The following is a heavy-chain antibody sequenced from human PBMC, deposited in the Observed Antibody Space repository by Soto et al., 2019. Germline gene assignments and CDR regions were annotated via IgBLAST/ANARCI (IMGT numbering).Heavy chain of an antibody. Sequence: QVQLVESGGGLVKPGGSLRLSCVASGFTFSDHYMTWLRQAPGKGLEWLSFISTSSSYTNYADSVKGRFTISRDNAMNSLYLQMNSLRAEDTAVYYCARLRLTGYFDYWGQGTLVTFSS. CDR3: ARLRLTGYFDY. J-gene: IGHJ4*02. CDR2: ISTSSSYT. CDR1: GFTFSDHY. V-gene: IGHV3-11*05.